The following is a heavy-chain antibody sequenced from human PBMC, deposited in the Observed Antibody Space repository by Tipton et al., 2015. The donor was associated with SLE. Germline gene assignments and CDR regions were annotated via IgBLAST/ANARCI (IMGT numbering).Heavy chain of an antibody. V-gene: IGHV4-59*08. CDR3: ARGPGSSSTEPDRESFFFYGMDV. J-gene: IGHJ6*02. CDR1: GGSITNYY. CDR2: ILYSGST. Sequence: TLSLTCTVSGGSITNYYWSWIRQPPGKGLECIGYILYSGSTNYNPSLKSRVTISVDTSKNQFSLKLSSVTAADTAVYYCARGPGSSSTEPDRESFFFYGMDVCGQVTTVTVPS. D-gene: IGHD6-6*01.